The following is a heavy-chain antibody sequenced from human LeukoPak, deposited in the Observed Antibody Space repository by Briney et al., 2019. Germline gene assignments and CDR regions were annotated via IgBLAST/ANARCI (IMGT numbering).Heavy chain of an antibody. Sequence: GGSLRLSCAASGFIFSNYWMSWVRQAPGKGLEWVANIKQDGSEKFYVDSVKGRFTISRDNAKNSLYLQMNSLRAEDTAVYYCARNEGGYDEGLYFDYWGQGTLVTVSS. D-gene: IGHD5-12*01. CDR1: GFIFSNYW. J-gene: IGHJ4*02. V-gene: IGHV3-7*01. CDR3: ARNEGGYDEGLYFDY. CDR2: IKQDGSEK.